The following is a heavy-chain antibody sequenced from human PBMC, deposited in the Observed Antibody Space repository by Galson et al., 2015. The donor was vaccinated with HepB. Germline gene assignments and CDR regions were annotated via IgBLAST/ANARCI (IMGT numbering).Heavy chain of an antibody. J-gene: IGHJ4*02. CDR2: ISGYNGNR. CDR1: GYTFTDFG. Sequence: QSGAEVKQPGASVKVSCKASGYTFTDFGISWVRQAPGQGLEWMGWISGYNGNRNYAQKFQGRVTMTTDTSTTTAYMELRILRSDDTAVYYCARSFGSGWYEGAFDYWGQGTLVTVSS. CDR3: ARSFGSGWYEGAFDY. V-gene: IGHV1-18*04. D-gene: IGHD6-19*01.